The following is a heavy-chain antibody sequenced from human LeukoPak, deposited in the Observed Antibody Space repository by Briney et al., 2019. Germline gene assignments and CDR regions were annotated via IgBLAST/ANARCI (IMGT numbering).Heavy chain of an antibody. CDR1: GGTFSSYA. Sequence: GASVKVSCKASGGTFSSYAISWVRQAPGQGLEWMGRIIPILGIANYAQKFQGRVTITADKSTSTAYMELSSLRSEDTAVYYCARDQPPGSSSWWDRGYYYGMDVWGQGTTVTVSS. V-gene: IGHV1-69*04. D-gene: IGHD6-13*01. J-gene: IGHJ6*02. CDR2: IIPILGIA. CDR3: ARDQPPGSSSWWDRGYYYGMDV.